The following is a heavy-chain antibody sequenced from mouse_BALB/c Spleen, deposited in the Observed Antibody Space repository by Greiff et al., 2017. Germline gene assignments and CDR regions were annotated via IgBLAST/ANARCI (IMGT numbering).Heavy chain of an antibody. Sequence: QVQLQQSGAELAKPGASVKMSCKASGYTFTSYWMHWVKQRPGQGLEWIGYINPSTGYTEYNQKFKDKATLTADKSASTAYMQLSSLTSEDSAVYSCARGAIYYDYDACMDFWGEGTSGTVSS. V-gene: IGHV1-7*01. D-gene: IGHD2-4*01. CDR1: GYTFTSYW. CDR3: ARGAIYYDYDACMDF. J-gene: IGHJ4*01. CDR2: INPSTGYT.